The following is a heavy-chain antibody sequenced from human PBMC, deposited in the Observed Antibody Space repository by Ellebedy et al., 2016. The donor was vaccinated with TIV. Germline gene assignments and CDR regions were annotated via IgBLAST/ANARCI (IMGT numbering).Heavy chain of an antibody. J-gene: IGHJ1*01. V-gene: IGHV3-30*02. CDR3: AKDMEDYGDYFIFDH. CDR1: GFTVSNNY. CDR2: IRYDGSNK. Sequence: GESLKISCAASGFTVSNNYMSWVRQAPGKGLEWVAFIRYDGSNKYYADSVEGRFTISRDNSKNTLSLQMNSLRAEDTAVYYCAKDMEDYGDYFIFDHWGQGTPVTVSS. D-gene: IGHD4-17*01.